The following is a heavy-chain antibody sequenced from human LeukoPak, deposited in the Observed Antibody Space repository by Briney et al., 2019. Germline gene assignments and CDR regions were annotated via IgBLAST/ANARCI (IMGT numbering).Heavy chain of an antibody. CDR3: ARNNADGEGRFGD. J-gene: IGHJ4*02. CDR2: INTNTRKP. D-gene: IGHD3-10*01. CDR1: GYTFTKYD. Sequence: ASVKVSCKASGYTFTKYDMNWVRQAPGQGLGWMGWINTNTRKPTYAQGFTGRFVFSLDTSVSTAYLQINSLKAEDTAVYYCARNNADGEGRFGDWGQGTLVTVSS. V-gene: IGHV7-4-1*02.